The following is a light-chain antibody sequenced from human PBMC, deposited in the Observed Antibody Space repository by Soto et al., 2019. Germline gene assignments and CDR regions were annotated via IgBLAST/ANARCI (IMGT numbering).Light chain of an antibody. J-gene: IGKJ5*01. Sequence: IQRTQSPSSLSASVGHRVPINCRASQDIIKYLHWYQQKSGEAPKLLIYGASILESGVPSRFSGSGSGTGFTLTISSLQPEDFATYHCQQSYITPVTFRQGTDWRL. V-gene: IGKV1-39*01. CDR2: GAS. CDR1: QDIIKY. CDR3: QQSYITPVT.